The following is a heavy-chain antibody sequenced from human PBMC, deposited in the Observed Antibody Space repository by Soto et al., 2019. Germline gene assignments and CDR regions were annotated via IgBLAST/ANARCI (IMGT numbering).Heavy chain of an antibody. V-gene: IGHV5-51*01. CDR2: IFPADSET. D-gene: IGHD6-13*01. CDR3: TRRAAGGTGEDY. J-gene: IGHJ4*02. Sequence: PGESLKISCKGSGYRFADYWVGWVRQMPGKGLEWVGIIFPADSETRYSPSLEGQVIISADKSISTAYLQWSSLKASDTAIYYCTRRAAGGTGEDYWGQGNMVTV. CDR1: GYRFADYW.